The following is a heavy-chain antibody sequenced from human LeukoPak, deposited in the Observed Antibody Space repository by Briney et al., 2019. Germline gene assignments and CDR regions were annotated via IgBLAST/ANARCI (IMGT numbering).Heavy chain of an antibody. J-gene: IGHJ4*02. CDR1: GGSISSPIYF. D-gene: IGHD6-19*01. CDR3: ARAIYSSGWFFDY. CDR2: FYQSGNT. Sequence: PSETLSLTCTASGGSISSPIYFWGWIRQPPGKGLEWIGSFYQSGNTYYNPSLESRLTVSADTSRNKISLKINSVTATDTAVYYCARAIYSSGWFFDYWGRGTLVTVAS. V-gene: IGHV4-39*01.